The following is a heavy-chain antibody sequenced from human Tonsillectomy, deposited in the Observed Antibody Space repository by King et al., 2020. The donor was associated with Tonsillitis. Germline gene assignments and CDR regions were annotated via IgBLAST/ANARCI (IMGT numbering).Heavy chain of an antibody. Sequence: QLQESGPGLVKPSETLSLTCTVSGDSISTDYWTWIRQPPGKGLEWIGHIHYTGSTTYNASLKSRVTISVDTSRNQFSLKLSSVTAADTAVYYCARFYCTNGVWSQRDAWGQGVLVTVSS. CDR2: IHYTGST. CDR1: GDSISTDY. CDR3: ARFYCTNGVWSQRDA. V-gene: IGHV4-59*01. J-gene: IGHJ5*02. D-gene: IGHD2-8*01.